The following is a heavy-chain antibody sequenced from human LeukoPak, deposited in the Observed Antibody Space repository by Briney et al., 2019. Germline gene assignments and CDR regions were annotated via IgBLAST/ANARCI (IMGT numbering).Heavy chain of an antibody. J-gene: IGHJ4*02. CDR1: GYTFTDYY. V-gene: IGHV1-2*02. D-gene: IGHD3-22*01. Sequence: ASVKVSCKGSGYTFTDYYMHWVRQAPGQGLEWMGWIYPNRGGTNYAQKFQGRVTMTRDTSTNTAYMELSRLRSDDTAVYYCARAYDGSGNLDYWGQGTLVIVSS. CDR3: ARAYDGSGNLDY. CDR2: IYPNRGGT.